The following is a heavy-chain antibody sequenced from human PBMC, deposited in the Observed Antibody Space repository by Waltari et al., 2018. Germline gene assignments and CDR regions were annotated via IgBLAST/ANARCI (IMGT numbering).Heavy chain of an antibody. Sequence: QMQLVQSGPEVKKPGTSVKVSCKASGFTFTSPAMQWVRQARGQRLEWIGWIVVGSGNTNYAQKFQERVTITRDMSTSTAYMELSSLRSEDTAVYYCAADTLYDSSGYYYGAFDIWGQGTMVTVSS. CDR1: GFTFTSPA. V-gene: IGHV1-58*02. CDR2: IVVGSGNT. D-gene: IGHD3-22*01. CDR3: AADTLYDSSGYYYGAFDI. J-gene: IGHJ3*02.